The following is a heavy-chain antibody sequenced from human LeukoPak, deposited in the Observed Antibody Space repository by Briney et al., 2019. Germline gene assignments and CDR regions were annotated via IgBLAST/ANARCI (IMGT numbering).Heavy chain of an antibody. CDR3: ARAPRPAYYYYYGMDV. V-gene: IGHV4-34*01. Sequence: SETLSLTCAVYGGSFSGYYWSWIRQPPGKGLEWIGEINHSESTNYNPSLKSRVTISVDTSKNQFSLKLSSVTAADTAVYYCARAPRPAYYYYYGMDVWGQGTTVTVSS. CDR1: GGSFSGYY. CDR2: INHSEST. J-gene: IGHJ6*02.